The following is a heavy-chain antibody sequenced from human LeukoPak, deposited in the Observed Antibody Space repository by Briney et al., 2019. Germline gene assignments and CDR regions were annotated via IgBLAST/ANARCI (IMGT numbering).Heavy chain of an antibody. Sequence: PSETLSLTCTVSGGSISSYYWSWIRQPPGKGLEWIGYIYYSGSTKYNPSLKSRVTTSVDTSKNQFSLKLSSVTAADTAVYYCARVPPRRYYYYIDVWGKGTTVTVSS. J-gene: IGHJ6*03. V-gene: IGHV4-59*01. CDR3: ARVPPRRYYYYIDV. CDR2: IYYSGST. CDR1: GGSISSYY.